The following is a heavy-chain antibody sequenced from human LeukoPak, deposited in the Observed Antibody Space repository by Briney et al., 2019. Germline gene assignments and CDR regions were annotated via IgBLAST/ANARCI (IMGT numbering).Heavy chain of an antibody. CDR2: IIPIFGTA. D-gene: IGHD3-10*01. V-gene: IGHV1-69*13. CDR3: ARLRQYYYGSGSYYTG. Sequence: SVKVSCKASGGTLSSYAISWVGQAPGQGLEWMGGIIPIFGTANYAQKFQGRVTITADESASTAYMGLSSLRSEDTAVYYCARLRQYYYGSGSYYTGWGQGTLVTVSS. CDR1: GGTLSSYA. J-gene: IGHJ4*02.